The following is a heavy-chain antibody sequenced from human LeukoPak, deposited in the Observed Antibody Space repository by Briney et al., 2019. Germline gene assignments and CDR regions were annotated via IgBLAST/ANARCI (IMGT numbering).Heavy chain of an antibody. Sequence: PGGSLRLSCAASGFTFSSYGMHWVRQAPGKGLEWVAVIWYDGSNKYYADSVKGRFTISRDNSKNTLYLQMNSLRAEDTAVYYYARDIRPGGYDSSGYSNYWGQGTLVTVSS. CDR3: ARDIRPGGYDSSGYSNY. CDR2: IWYDGSNK. J-gene: IGHJ4*02. V-gene: IGHV3-33*01. CDR1: GFTFSSYG. D-gene: IGHD3-22*01.